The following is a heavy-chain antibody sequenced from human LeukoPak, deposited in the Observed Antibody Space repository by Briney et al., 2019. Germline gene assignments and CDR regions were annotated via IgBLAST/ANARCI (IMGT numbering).Heavy chain of an antibody. J-gene: IGHJ4*02. CDR3: ARDDGYSYGGDFDY. CDR2: IYSSGST. CDR1: GGSISSYY. Sequence: SETLSLTCSVSGGSISSYYWSWVRQPAGKGLEWIGRIYSSGSTNYNPSLNSRVTMSVDTSNSQFSLRLTSVTAADTAVYYCARDDGYSYGGDFDYWGQGTLVTVSS. D-gene: IGHD5-18*01. V-gene: IGHV4-4*07.